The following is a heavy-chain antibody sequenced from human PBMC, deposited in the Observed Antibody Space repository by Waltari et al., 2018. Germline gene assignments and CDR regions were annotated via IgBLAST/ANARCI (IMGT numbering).Heavy chain of an antibody. CDR3: ARGQTPVVPPYGFDY. CDR2: ISSSSSTI. D-gene: IGHD4-17*01. V-gene: IGHV3-48*04. CDR1: GFTFSSYS. J-gene: IGHJ4*02. Sequence: EVQLVESGGGLVQPGGSLRLSCAASGFTFSSYSMNWVRQAPGKGLEWVSYISSSSSTIYYAVSVQGRFTISRDNAKNSLYLQMNSLTAEHTAVYYCARGQTPVVPPYGFDYWGQGTLVTVSS.